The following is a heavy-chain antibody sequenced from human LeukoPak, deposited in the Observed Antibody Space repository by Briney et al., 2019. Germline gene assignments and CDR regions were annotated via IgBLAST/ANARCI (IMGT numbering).Heavy chain of an antibody. V-gene: IGHV3-23*01. CDR3: AKDEVVPAAPNWFDP. J-gene: IGHJ5*02. D-gene: IGHD2-2*01. Sequence: GGSLRLSCAASGFTFSGYAMSWVRQAPGKGLEWVSAISGSGGSTYYADSVKGRFTISRDNSKNTLYLQMNSLRAEDTAVYYCAKDEVVPAAPNWFDPWGQGTLVTVSS. CDR2: ISGSGGST. CDR1: GFTFSGYA.